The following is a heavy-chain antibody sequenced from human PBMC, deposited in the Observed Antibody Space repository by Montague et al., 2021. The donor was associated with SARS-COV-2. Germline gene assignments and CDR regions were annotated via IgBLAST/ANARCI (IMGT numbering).Heavy chain of an antibody. D-gene: IGHD2-8*01. CDR1: GFDFFNFD. CDR2: ISSSGATI. CDR3: ATNKYCTLHDCLHGRHYFDH. Sequence: LRLSCAASGFDFFNFDMAWVRQAPGRGLEWISDISSSGATILYADSLKGRFTISRDNIQKSLYLQMDSLRAEDTAVYYCATNKYCTLHDCLHGRHYFDHWGQGTLVTVSS. J-gene: IGHJ4*02. V-gene: IGHV3-48*03.